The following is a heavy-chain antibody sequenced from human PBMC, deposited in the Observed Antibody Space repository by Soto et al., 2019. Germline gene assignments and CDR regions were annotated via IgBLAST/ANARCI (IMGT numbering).Heavy chain of an antibody. V-gene: IGHV4-30-4*08. Sequence: SETMSLTWIFAEGSIIIGDYYWSWIRQPPGKGPEWIGYIYYGGSTYYNPSLKSRVTISVTKSITTEFLQWSSLRASDTAMYYCARQIYDSDTGPNFKYYCDFWGQGTTVTVSS. D-gene: IGHD3-22*01. CDR1: EGSIIIGDYY. CDR2: IYYGGST. J-gene: IGHJ4*02. CDR3: ARQIYDSDTGPNFKYYCDF.